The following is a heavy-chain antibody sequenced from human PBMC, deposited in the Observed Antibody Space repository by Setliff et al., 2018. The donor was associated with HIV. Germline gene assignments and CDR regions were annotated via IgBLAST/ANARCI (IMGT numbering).Heavy chain of an antibody. V-gene: IGHV4-61*01. D-gene: IGHD2-15*01. Sequence: LSLTCSVSGDSMSSGSYFWTWIRQSPGKGLEWIGYVHYSGNTRYNPSLKSRVTISVDTSKNKFSLKLSSVTAADTAVYYCASEKVAWTVSDSFFEFWGQGVPVTVSS. J-gene: IGHJ4*02. CDR3: ASEKVAWTVSDSFFEF. CDR1: GDSMSSGSYF. CDR2: VHYSGNT.